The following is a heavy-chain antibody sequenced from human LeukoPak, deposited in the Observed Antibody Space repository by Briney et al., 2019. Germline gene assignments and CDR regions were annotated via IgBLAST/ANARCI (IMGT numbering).Heavy chain of an antibody. CDR1: GFPFNSYS. J-gene: IGHJ6*02. CDR2: ISSSSRYI. V-gene: IGHV3-21*01. Sequence: GGSLRLSCAASGFPFNSYSMNWVRQAPGKGLEWVSYISSSSRYIYYADLVKGRFTISRDNAKNSLYLQMNNLRAEDTAVYFCVGYESSWYAVDYFYGLDVWGQGTTVTVSS. CDR3: VGYESSWYAVDYFYGLDV. D-gene: IGHD6-13*01.